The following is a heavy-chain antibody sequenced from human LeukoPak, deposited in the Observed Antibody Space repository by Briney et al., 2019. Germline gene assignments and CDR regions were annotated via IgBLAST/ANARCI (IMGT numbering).Heavy chain of an antibody. CDR2: IYTSGST. J-gene: IGHJ4*02. D-gene: IGHD2-8*01. CDR1: GGSISSGSYY. V-gene: IGHV4-61*02. Sequence: SQTLSLTCTVSGGSISSGSYYWSWIRQPAGKGLEWIGRIYTSGSTNYSPSLKSRVTISVDTSKNQFSLKLSSVTAADTAVYYCASSNAIPKYYFDYWGQGTLVTVSS. CDR3: ASSNAIPKYYFDY.